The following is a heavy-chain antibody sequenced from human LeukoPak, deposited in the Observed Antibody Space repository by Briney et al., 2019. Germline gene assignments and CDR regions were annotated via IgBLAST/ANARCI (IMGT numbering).Heavy chain of an antibody. J-gene: IGHJ3*02. Sequence: APVKVSCKASGYTFTSYDINWVRQATGQGLEWMGWMNPNSGNTGYAQKFQGRVTMTRNTSISTAYMELSSLRSEDTAVYYCARTGRGYDAFDIWGQGTMVTVSS. CDR2: MNPNSGNT. D-gene: IGHD3-10*01. CDR3: ARTGRGYDAFDI. CDR1: GYTFTSYD. V-gene: IGHV1-8*01.